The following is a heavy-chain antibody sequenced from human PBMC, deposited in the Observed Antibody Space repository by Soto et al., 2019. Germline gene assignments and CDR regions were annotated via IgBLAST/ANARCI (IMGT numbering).Heavy chain of an antibody. Sequence: QVQLQESGPGLVKPSGTLSLTCAVSGGSISTSNWWSWVRQPPGKGLEWIGEVYRTGSTHYNPSLERRVIVSVDKSKTQFSLKLTSVTAADTAVYYCARARATIAAAAIFDCWGQGTLVTVSS. D-gene: IGHD6-13*01. CDR2: VYRTGST. V-gene: IGHV4-4*02. CDR1: GGSISTSNW. J-gene: IGHJ4*02. CDR3: ARARATIAAAAIFDC.